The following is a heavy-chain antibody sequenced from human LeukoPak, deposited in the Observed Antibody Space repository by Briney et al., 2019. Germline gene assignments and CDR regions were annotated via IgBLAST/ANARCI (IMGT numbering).Heavy chain of an antibody. Sequence: ASVKVSCKASGYTLTSYYMHWVRQAPGQGLEWMGIINPSGGSTSYAQKFQGRVTMTRDTSTSTVYMELSSLRSEDTAVYYCAREVRGFQYGGYFDYWGQGTLVTVSS. J-gene: IGHJ4*02. CDR3: AREVRGFQYGGYFDY. D-gene: IGHD3-10*01. CDR2: INPSGGST. CDR1: GYTLTSYY. V-gene: IGHV1-46*01.